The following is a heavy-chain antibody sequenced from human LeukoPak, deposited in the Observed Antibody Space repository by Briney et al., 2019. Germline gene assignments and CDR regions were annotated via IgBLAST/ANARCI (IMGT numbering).Heavy chain of an antibody. D-gene: IGHD2-2*01. Sequence: PSETLSLTCAVYGGSFSGYYWSWIRQPPGKGLEWIGEINHSGSTNYNPSLKSRVTISVDTSKNQFSLKLSSVTAADTAVYYCARVRTSCYFDYWGQGTLVTVSS. CDR2: INHSGST. CDR3: ARVRTSCYFDY. J-gene: IGHJ4*02. V-gene: IGHV4-34*01. CDR1: GGSFSGYY.